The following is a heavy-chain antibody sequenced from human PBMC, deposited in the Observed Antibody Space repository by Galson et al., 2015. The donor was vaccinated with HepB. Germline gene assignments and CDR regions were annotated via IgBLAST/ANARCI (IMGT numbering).Heavy chain of an antibody. D-gene: IGHD5-24*01. Sequence: SLRPSCAASGVAFGTNAMNWVRQAPGKGLDWVSTISGRGYSAYYADSVTGRLTISRHNSKNTVHLQMNGLRVGDTAVYYCATAAGYNYDSYFFDYWGQGSLVTVSS. CDR3: ATAAGYNYDSYFFDY. CDR1: GVAFGTNA. CDR2: ISGRGYSA. V-gene: IGHV3-23*01. J-gene: IGHJ4*02.